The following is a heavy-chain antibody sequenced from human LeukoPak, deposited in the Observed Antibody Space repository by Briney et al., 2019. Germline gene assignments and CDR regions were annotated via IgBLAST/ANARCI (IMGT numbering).Heavy chain of an antibody. Sequence: GGSLILSCAAPGCTFSSYRRKWVRQAPGKVLEWVSSISSSSSYIYYADSVKGRFTISRDNAKNSLYLQMNGLRAEDTAVYYCARDWNRSGDYWGQGTLVTVSS. CDR1: GCTFSSYR. D-gene: IGHD1-1*01. J-gene: IGHJ4*02. CDR2: ISSSSSYI. V-gene: IGHV3-21*01. CDR3: ARDWNRSGDY.